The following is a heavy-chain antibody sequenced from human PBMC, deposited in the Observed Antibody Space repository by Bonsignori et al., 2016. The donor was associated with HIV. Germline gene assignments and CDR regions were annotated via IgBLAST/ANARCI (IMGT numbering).Heavy chain of an antibody. CDR2: INHGGST. CDR3: ARGCAVVGGIITYYYYYMDV. D-gene: IGHD3-10*01. J-gene: IGHJ6*03. Sequence: SETLSLTCAVYNESFTGYYWSWIRQPPGKGLEWIGEINHGGSTNYSPSLKSRVTISVDTSKNQFSLKLRSVTAADTAVYYCARGCAVVGGIITYYYYYMDVWGQRDHGHRLL. CDR1: NESFTGYY. V-gene: IGHV4-34*01.